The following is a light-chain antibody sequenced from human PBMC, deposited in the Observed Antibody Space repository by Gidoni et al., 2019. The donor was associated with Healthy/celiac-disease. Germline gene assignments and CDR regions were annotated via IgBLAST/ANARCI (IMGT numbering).Light chain of an antibody. Sequence: ERVMTQSPATLSVSPGERATLSCRASQSVSSNLAWYQQKPGQAPRLLTYGASTRATGIPARFSGSGSGTEFTLTISSLQSEDFAVYYCQQYNNWPPVFTFGPGTKVDIK. CDR2: GAS. CDR3: QQYNNWPPVFT. CDR1: QSVSSN. V-gene: IGKV3-15*01. J-gene: IGKJ3*01.